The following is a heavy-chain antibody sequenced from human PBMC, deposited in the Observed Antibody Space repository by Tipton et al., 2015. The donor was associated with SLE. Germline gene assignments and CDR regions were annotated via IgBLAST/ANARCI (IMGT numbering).Heavy chain of an antibody. CDR3: ARVWLNNAFDI. CDR2: KYYNGGT. V-gene: IGHV4-31*03. Sequence: GLVKPSQTLSLSCSVSAGSISSGGYYWSWIRQHPEKGLEWIGYKYYNGGTQYNPSLKSRAIISIDTSKNEVSLNLRSVTAADSAVYFCARVWLNNAFDIWGQGTRVTVAA. J-gene: IGHJ3*02. CDR1: AGSISSGGYY. D-gene: IGHD2/OR15-2a*01.